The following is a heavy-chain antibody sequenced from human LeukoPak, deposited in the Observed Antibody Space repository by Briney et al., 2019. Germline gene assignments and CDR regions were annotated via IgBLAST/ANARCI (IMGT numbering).Heavy chain of an antibody. Sequence: GGSLRLSCAASGFTFSSYGMHWVRQAPGKGLEWVAVISYDGSNKYYADSVKGRLTISRDNAKNTLYLQMNSLRVEDTAIYYCVRDGVADTEFDYWGQGTLVTVSS. D-gene: IGHD2-8*02. J-gene: IGHJ4*02. V-gene: IGHV3-30*03. CDR3: VRDGVADTEFDY. CDR2: ISYDGSNK. CDR1: GFTFSSYG.